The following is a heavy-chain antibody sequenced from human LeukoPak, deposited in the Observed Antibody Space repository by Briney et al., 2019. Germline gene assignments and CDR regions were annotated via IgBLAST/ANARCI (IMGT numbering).Heavy chain of an antibody. V-gene: IGHV1-69*05. CDR1: AGTFSSYA. D-gene: IGHD2-21*02. J-gene: IGHJ4*02. CDR3: AVSGVYCGGDCSKDY. CDR2: IIPIFGTA. Sequence: GASVKVSCKASAGTFSSYAISWVRQAPGQGLEWMGRIIPIFGTASYAQKFQGRVTITTDESTSTAYMELSSLRSEDTAVYYCAVSGVYCGGDCSKDYWGQGTLVTVSS.